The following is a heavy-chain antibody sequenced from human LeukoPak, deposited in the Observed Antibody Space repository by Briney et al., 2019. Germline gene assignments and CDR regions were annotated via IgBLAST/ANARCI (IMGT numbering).Heavy chain of an antibody. CDR2: GHYSGST. D-gene: IGHD4-23*01. Sequence: SETLSLTCTVSGDSISNYYWNWIRQPPGKGLEWIGYGHYSGSTFYNPSLKSRVTISVDTSKNQFSLKLSSVTAADAAVYYCARDLSRWEPVIDVFDIWGQGTMVTVSS. V-gene: IGHV4-59*01. CDR3: ARDLSRWEPVIDVFDI. J-gene: IGHJ3*02. CDR1: GDSISNYY.